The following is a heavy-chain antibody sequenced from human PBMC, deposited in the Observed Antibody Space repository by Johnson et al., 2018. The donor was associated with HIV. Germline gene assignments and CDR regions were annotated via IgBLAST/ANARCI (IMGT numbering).Heavy chain of an antibody. CDR2: ISYDGSNK. CDR1: GFTFSTYG. CDR3: ARDKGSWFDDAFDI. V-gene: IGHV3-30*03. J-gene: IGHJ3*02. D-gene: IGHD6-13*01. Sequence: QVQLVESGGGLVQPGGSLRLSCAASGFTFSTYGMHWVRQAPGKGLGWVAFISYDGSNKYYADSVKGRFTISRDNAKNSLYLQMNSLRAEDTAVYYCARDKGSWFDDAFDIWGQGTMVTVSS.